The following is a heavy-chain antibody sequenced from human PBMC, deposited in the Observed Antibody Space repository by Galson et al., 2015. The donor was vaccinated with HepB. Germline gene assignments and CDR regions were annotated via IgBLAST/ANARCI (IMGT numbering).Heavy chain of an antibody. CDR3: VGDRSGFYSQAFGFDP. CDR2: ISSDGSNK. V-gene: IGHV3-30*03. CDR1: GFTFRSYG. D-gene: IGHD3-22*01. J-gene: IGHJ5*02. Sequence: SLRLSCAASGFTFRSYGMHWVRQAPGKGLEWVAVISSDGSNKYYGDSVKGRFTISRDNSKNTLYLQMNSLRAEDTAVYYCVGDRSGFYSQAFGFDPWGQGTLVTVSS.